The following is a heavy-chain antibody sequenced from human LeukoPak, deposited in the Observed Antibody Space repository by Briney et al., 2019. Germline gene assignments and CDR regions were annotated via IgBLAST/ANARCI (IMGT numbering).Heavy chain of an antibody. Sequence: ASVNVSCKASVYTFTIYYMHWVRQAPGQGLEWMGIINPSGGSTSYAQKFQGRVTMTRDTSTSTVYMELSSLRSEDTAVYYCARDSYYYDSSGYYYGGYWGQGALVTVSS. CDR2: INPSGGST. J-gene: IGHJ4*02. V-gene: IGHV1-46*01. CDR3: ARDSYYYDSSGYYYGGY. CDR1: VYTFTIYY. D-gene: IGHD3-22*01.